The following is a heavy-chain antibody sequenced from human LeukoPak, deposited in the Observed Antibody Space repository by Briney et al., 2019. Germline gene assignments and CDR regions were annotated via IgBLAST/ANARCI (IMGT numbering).Heavy chain of an antibody. CDR1: GFTVSSYY. Sequence: GGSLRLSCAASGFTVSSYYMSWVRQAPGKGLEWVSVIYSGGSPYYADSVKGRFTISRDNSENTLYLQMNSLRAEDTAVYYCARRYYGMDVWGQGTTVTVSS. CDR2: IYSGGSP. V-gene: IGHV3-66*04. J-gene: IGHJ6*02. CDR3: ARRYYGMDV.